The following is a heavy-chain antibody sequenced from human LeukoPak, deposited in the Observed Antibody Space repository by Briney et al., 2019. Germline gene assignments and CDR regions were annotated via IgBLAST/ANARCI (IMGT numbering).Heavy chain of an antibody. CDR2: VYYSGST. Sequence: PSETLSLTCTVFGDSMSNYYWSWIRQPPGKGLEWIGFVYYSGSTNYNPSLKSRVTISIDTSKNQFSLKLSSVTPADTAVYYCARDRQLERRGLDYWGQGALVTVSS. D-gene: IGHD1-1*01. V-gene: IGHV4-59*01. CDR3: ARDRQLERRGLDY. CDR1: GDSMSNYY. J-gene: IGHJ4*02.